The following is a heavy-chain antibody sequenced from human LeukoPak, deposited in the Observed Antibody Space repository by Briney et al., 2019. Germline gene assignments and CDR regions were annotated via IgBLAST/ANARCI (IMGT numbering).Heavy chain of an antibody. CDR3: ARPGPVGATEYYFDY. CDR2: IYPGDSDT. V-gene: IGHV5-51*01. D-gene: IGHD1-26*01. CDR1: GYSFTSYW. J-gene: IGHJ4*02. Sequence: GESLKISCKGSGYSFTSYWIGWVRQMPGKGLEWMGIIYPGDSDTRYSPSFQGQVTISADKSISTAYLQWSSLKASDTAMYYCARPGPVGATEYYFDYWGQGTLVTVSS.